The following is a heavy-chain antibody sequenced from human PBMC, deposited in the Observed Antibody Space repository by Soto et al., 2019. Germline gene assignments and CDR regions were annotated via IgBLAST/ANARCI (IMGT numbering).Heavy chain of an antibody. J-gene: IGHJ4*02. Sequence: QVQLVQSGAEVKKPGASVKVSCKASGYTFTSYGISWVRHAPGQGLEWMGWISAYNGNTNYAQKLQGTVTMTTDTSTSTAYMELRSLRSDDTAVYYSARVSYAGGIAMVPRHWGQGTLVTVSS. CDR2: ISAYNGNT. V-gene: IGHV1-18*01. CDR1: GYTFTSYG. D-gene: IGHD5-18*01. CDR3: ARVSYAGGIAMVPRH.